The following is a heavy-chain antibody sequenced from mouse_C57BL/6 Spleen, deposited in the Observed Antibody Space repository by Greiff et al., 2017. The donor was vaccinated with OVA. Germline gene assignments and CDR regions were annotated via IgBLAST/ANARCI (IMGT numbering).Heavy chain of an antibody. CDR3: TRGGVSNSFAY. V-gene: IGHV1-15*01. Sequence: QVQLQQSGAELVRPGASVTLTCKASGYTFTDYELHWVKQTPVHGMEWMGAIDPETGGTAYNQKFKGKAILTADKSSSTAYMELRSLTSEDSAVYYCTRGGVSNSFAYWGQGTLVTVAA. D-gene: IGHD2-5*01. J-gene: IGHJ3*01. CDR2: IDPETGGT. CDR1: GYTFTDYE.